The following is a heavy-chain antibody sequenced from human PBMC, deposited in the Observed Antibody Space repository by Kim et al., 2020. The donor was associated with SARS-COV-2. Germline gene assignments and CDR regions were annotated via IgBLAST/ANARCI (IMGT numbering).Heavy chain of an antibody. V-gene: IGHV1-46*01. CDR1: GYTFTSYY. J-gene: IGHJ4*02. Sequence: ASVKVSCKASGYTFTSYYMHWVRQAPGQGLEWMGIINPSGGSTSYAQKFQGRVTMTRDTSTSTVYMELSSLRSEDTAVYYCARLLHKPEGRRRDGYNLRGGSSTFDYWGQGTLVTVSS. CDR2: INPSGGST. CDR3: ARLLHKPEGRRRDGYNLRGGSSTFDY. D-gene: IGHD5-12*01.